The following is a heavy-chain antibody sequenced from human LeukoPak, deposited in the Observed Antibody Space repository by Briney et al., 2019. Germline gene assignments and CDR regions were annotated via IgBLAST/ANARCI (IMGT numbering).Heavy chain of an antibody. Sequence: GGSLRLSCAASGFTFSRYGMHWVRQAPGKGLEWVAVISYDGSNNYYADSVKGRFTISRDNSKNTLYLQMNSLRAEDTAVYYCAKDRGYTPRYYWGQGTLVTVSS. CDR2: ISYDGSNN. J-gene: IGHJ4*02. D-gene: IGHD3-10*01. V-gene: IGHV3-30*18. CDR3: AKDRGYTPRYY. CDR1: GFTFSRYG.